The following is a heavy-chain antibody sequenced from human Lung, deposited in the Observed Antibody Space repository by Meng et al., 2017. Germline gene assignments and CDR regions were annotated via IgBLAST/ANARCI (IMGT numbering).Heavy chain of an antibody. CDR1: GFTFGTYT. J-gene: IGHJ4*02. D-gene: IGHD6-19*01. CDR3: ARGPSSGWYLSGY. V-gene: IGHV3-30*04. Sequence: GGSRRLSCAASGFTFGTYTMHWVRQAPGKGLEWVAAMSYDGSYKYYADSVQGRFTISRDNSKNTLYLQMNSLRTEDTALYYCARGPSSGWYLSGYWGQGTLVTVSS. CDR2: MSYDGSYK.